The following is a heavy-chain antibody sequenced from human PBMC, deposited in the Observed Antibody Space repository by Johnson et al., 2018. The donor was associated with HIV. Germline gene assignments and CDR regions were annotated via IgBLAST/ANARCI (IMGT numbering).Heavy chain of an antibody. CDR2: INPDGSQK. D-gene: IGHD6-13*01. J-gene: IGHJ3*01. CDR1: GFSFRSYW. V-gene: IGHV3-7*03. Sequence: VLLVESGGGLVQPGGSLRLSCAASGFSFRSYWMSWVRQAPGKGLEWVANINPDGSQKYYVDSVTGRFTISRDNADNSLSLQMNSLTVDDTAIYYCGRGMAAANWGQGTMVTVSS. CDR3: GRGMAAAN.